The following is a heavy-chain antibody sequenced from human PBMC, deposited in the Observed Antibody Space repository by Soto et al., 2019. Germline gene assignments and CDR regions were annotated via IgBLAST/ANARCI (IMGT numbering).Heavy chain of an antibody. Sequence: QVQLVQSGAEVKKPGASVKVSCKASGYTFTSYGISWVRQAPGQGLEWMGWISSYNGNTNYAQKLQGRVTMTTDTSTSTAYMEVRSLRSDDTAVYYCASCLLCCGERYYYYGMDVWGQGTTVTVSS. CDR1: GYTFTSYG. V-gene: IGHV1-18*01. CDR3: ASCLLCCGERYYYYGMDV. CDR2: ISSYNGNT. J-gene: IGHJ6*02. D-gene: IGHD2-21*01.